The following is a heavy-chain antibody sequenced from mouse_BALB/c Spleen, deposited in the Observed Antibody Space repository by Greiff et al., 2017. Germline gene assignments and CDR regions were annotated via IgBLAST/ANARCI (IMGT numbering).Heavy chain of an antibody. D-gene: IGHD3-2*01. CDR3: TRSGQLGPFAY. J-gene: IGHJ3*01. CDR2: IYPSDSYT. CDR1: GYTFTSYW. V-gene: IGHV1-69*02. Sequence: VQLQQSGAELVRPGASVKLSCKASGYTFTSYWINWVKQRPGQGLEWIGNIYPSDSYTNYNQKFKDKATLTVDKSSSTAYMQLSSPTSEDSAVYYCTRSGQLGPFAYWGQGTLVTVSA.